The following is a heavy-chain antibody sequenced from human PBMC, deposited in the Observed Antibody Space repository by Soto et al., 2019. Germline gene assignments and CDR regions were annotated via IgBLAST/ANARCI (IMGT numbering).Heavy chain of an antibody. Sequence: SETLSLTCTVSGGSISSGGYYWSWIRQHPGKGLEWIGYIYYIGSIYYNPSLKSRVTISVDTSKNQFSLKLSSVTAADTAVYYCARDPRFRGFYGRDVGGKGPTFTVPS. J-gene: IGHJ6*04. D-gene: IGHD3-10*01. CDR1: GGSISSGGYY. CDR3: ARDPRFRGFYGRDV. V-gene: IGHV4-31*03. CDR2: IYYIGSI.